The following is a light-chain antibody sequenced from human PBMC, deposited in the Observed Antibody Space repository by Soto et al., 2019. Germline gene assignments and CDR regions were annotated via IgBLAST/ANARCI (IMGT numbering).Light chain of an antibody. V-gene: IGLV2-11*01. CDR1: VGDYNY. J-gene: IGLJ1*01. CDR2: DVT. CDR3: CSYAGTYSPYV. Sequence: VGDYNYVSWYQQYPGKAPKLMIYDVTKRPSGVPDRFSGSKSGNTATMTIYGLPAEDDADYSCCSYAGTYSPYVFGTGTKVTVL.